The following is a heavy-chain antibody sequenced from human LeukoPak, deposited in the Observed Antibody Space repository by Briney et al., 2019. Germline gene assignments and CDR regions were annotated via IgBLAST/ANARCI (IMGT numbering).Heavy chain of an antibody. CDR2: ISAYNGDI. V-gene: IGHV1-18*01. CDR1: GYTFTSSG. J-gene: IGHJ4*02. D-gene: IGHD4-23*01. Sequence: VASVKVSCKASGYTFTSSGVSWVRQAPGQGLEWMGWISAYNGDINYAQKFQGRVTMTTDTSTSTAYMELRSLRSDDTAIYYCARVGRDYGGNRFSDYWGQGTLVTVSS. CDR3: ARVGRDYGGNRFSDY.